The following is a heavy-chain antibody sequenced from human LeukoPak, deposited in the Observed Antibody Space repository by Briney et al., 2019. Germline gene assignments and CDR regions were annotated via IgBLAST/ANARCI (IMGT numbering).Heavy chain of an antibody. CDR3: ARGFDYSRGFYSGSWSRAFDI. D-gene: IGHD1-26*01. Sequence: GASVKVSCKASGYTFTSYDINWVRQATGQGPEWMGWMNPNSGNTGYAQKFQGRVTITRNTSISTAYMELSSLRSEDTAVYYCARGFDYSRGFYSGSWSRAFDIWGQGTMVTVSS. CDR2: MNPNSGNT. V-gene: IGHV1-8*03. J-gene: IGHJ3*02. CDR1: GYTFTSYD.